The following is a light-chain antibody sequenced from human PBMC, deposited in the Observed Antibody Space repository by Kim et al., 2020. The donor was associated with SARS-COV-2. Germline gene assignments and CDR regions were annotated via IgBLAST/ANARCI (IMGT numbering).Light chain of an antibody. Sequence: DIQMTQSPSTLSASVGDRVTITCRASQSIGSWLAWYQQKPGKAPKLLIYKASSLESGVPSRFSGSGSGTEFTLTISSLQPDDFGSYYCQQYKSNPRAFGQGTKVDIK. J-gene: IGKJ1*01. CDR3: QQYKSNPRA. CDR1: QSIGSW. CDR2: KAS. V-gene: IGKV1-5*03.